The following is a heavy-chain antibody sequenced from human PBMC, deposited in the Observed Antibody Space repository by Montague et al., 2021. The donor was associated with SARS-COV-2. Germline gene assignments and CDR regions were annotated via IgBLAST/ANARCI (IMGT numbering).Heavy chain of an antibody. V-gene: IGHV2-70*11. CDR2: IDWDDDK. J-gene: IGHJ5*02. Sequence: PALVKPTQTLTLTCTFSGFSLSTSGMCVSWIRQPPGMALEWLARIDWDDDKYYSTSLKIRLTISKDTSKNQVVLTMTNMDPVDTATYYCARILVAAAGSPFDPWGQGTLVTVSS. CDR1: GFSLSTSGMC. CDR3: ARILVAAAGSPFDP. D-gene: IGHD6-13*01.